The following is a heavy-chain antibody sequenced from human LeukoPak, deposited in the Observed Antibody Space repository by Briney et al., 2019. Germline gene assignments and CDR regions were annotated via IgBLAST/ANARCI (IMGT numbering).Heavy chain of an antibody. CDR2: ISADNGNT. CDR1: GYTFTSYG. CDR3: ARDRAAEYSYYYYYMDV. D-gene: IGHD2/OR15-2a*01. V-gene: IGHV1-18*01. Sequence: ASVKVSCKASGYTFTSYGISWVRQAPGQGLEWMGWISADNGNTNYAQKLQGRVTMTTDTSTSTAYMELRSLRSDDTAVYYCARDRAAEYSYYYYYMDVWGKGTTVTVSS. J-gene: IGHJ6*03.